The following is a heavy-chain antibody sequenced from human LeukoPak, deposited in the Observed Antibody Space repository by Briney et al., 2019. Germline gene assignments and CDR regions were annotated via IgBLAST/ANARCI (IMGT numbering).Heavy chain of an antibody. CDR3: ARDMRAGNDAFDL. CDR1: GFTFSSYA. J-gene: IGHJ3*01. Sequence: GGSLRLSCAASGFTFSSYAMHWVRQAPGKGLEWVANIKQHGSEEYYVDSVKGRFTISRDNAQNSLYLQMNSLRAEDTAVYYCARDMRAGNDAFDLWGQGTMVTVSS. D-gene: IGHD6-19*01. CDR2: IKQHGSEE. V-gene: IGHV3-7*01.